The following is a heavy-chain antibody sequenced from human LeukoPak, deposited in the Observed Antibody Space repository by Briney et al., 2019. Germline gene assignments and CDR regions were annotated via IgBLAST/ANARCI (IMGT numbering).Heavy chain of an antibody. J-gene: IGHJ4*02. D-gene: IGHD1-26*01. CDR3: ARGQYSGSCFDN. V-gene: IGHV4-59*01. Sequence: SETLSLTCTVSGGSISNYLWSWIRQPPGKGLEWIGYIYYSGSTNYNPSLKSRVTILVDTSKNQFSLKVSSVTAADAAVYYCARGQYSGSCFDNWGQGSLVTVSS. CDR1: GGSISNYL. CDR2: IYYSGST.